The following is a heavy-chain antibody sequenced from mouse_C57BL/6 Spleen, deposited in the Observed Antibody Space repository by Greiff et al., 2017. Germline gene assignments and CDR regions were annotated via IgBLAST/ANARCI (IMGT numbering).Heavy chain of an antibody. CDR2: ISGGGGNT. CDR1: GFTFSSYT. J-gene: IGHJ3*01. CDR3: AIQENYSGSPWFAY. D-gene: IGHD1-1*01. Sequence: EVMLVESGGGLVKPGGSLKLSCAASGFTFSSYTMSWVRQTPEKRLEWVATISGGGGNTYYPDSVKGRFTISRDKAKNTLYLQMSSLRSEDTALYYCAIQENYSGSPWFAYWGQGTLVTVSA. V-gene: IGHV5-9*01.